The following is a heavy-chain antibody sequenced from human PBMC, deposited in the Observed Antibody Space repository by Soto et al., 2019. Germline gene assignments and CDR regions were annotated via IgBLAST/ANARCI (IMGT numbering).Heavy chain of an antibody. CDR2: IKSKTDGGTT. CDR3: TSGSVLDSSGYYYGGGYYGMDV. D-gene: IGHD3-22*01. CDR1: GFTFSNAW. V-gene: IGHV3-15*01. J-gene: IGHJ6*02. Sequence: GFLRLSCAASGFTFSNAWMSWVRQAPGKGLEWVCRIKSKTDGGTTDYAAPVKGRFTISRDDSKNTLYLQMNSLKTEDTAVYYCTSGSVLDSSGYYYGGGYYGMDVWGQGTTVTVSS.